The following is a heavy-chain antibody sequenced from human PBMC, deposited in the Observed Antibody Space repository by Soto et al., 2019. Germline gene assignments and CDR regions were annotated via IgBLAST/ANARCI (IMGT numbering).Heavy chain of an antibody. CDR1: GGTFSNYA. Sequence: QVQLVQSGAEVKKPGSSVKVSCKASGGTFSNYAITWVRQAPGQGLEWLGRIIPIFGSANFAQKFQVRVTRTADESTTTAYMELSNLRSDDTAVYYCAKDGVKDGYCGNWFDPWGEGTLVTVSS. CDR3: AKDGVKDGYCGNWFDP. V-gene: IGHV1-69*15. CDR2: IIPIFGSA. D-gene: IGHD3-10*01. J-gene: IGHJ5*02.